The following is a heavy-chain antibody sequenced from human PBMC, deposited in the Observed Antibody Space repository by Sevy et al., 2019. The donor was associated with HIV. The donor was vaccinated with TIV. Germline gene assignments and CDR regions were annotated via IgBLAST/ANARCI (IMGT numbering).Heavy chain of an antibody. V-gene: IGHV3-30-3*01. CDR2: ISYDGSNK. J-gene: IGHJ1*01. CDR3: ALERLSSNVAEYFQN. Sequence: GGSLRLSCAASGFTFTSFSMHWVRQAPGKGLEWVATISYDGSNKYYADSVKGRFPISSDNAKDYLYLKMNSLRAEDTAVYCCALERLSSNVAEYFQNWGQGTLVTVSP. D-gene: IGHD1-1*01. CDR1: GFTFTSFS.